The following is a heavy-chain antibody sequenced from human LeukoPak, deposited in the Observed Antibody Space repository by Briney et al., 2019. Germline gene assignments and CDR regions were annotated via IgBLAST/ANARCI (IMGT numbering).Heavy chain of an antibody. Sequence: SQTLSLTCAVSGGSISSGGYSWSWIRQPPGKGLEWIGYIYHSGSTYYNPSLKSRVTISGDRSKNQFSLKLSSVTAADTAVYYCASKWLGLNYWGQGTLVTVSS. CDR2: IYHSGST. CDR3: ASKWLGLNY. V-gene: IGHV4-30-2*01. J-gene: IGHJ4*02. D-gene: IGHD6-19*01. CDR1: GGSISSGGYS.